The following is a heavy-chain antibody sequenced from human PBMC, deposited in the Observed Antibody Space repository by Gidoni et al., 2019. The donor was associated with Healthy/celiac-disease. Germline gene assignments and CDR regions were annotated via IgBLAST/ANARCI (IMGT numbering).Heavy chain of an antibody. CDR2: IYYSGST. CDR3: ARVSVERWVLRYFAL. V-gene: IGHV4-59*01. J-gene: IGHJ2*01. CDR1: GGSISSYY. Sequence: QVQLQESGPGLVKPSETLSLTCTVTGGSISSYYWSWHRQPPGKGLEWIGYIYYSGSTNNTPSLKRRVSISVDTSKNPFSLKPSSVTAADTAVYHCARVSVERWVLRYFALWGRGTLVTVSS. D-gene: IGHD1-26*01.